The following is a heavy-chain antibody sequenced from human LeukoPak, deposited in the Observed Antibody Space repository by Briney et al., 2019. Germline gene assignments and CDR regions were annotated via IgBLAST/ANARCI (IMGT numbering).Heavy chain of an antibody. CDR3: ARDILATSIAAPYY. Sequence: SETLSLTCVVSGGSISSSNWWSWVRQPPEKGLEWIGEIYHSGSTNYNPSLKSRVTISVDKSKNQFSLKLSSVTAADTAVYYCARDILATSIAAPYYWGQGTLVTVSS. CDR1: GGSISSSNW. J-gene: IGHJ4*02. D-gene: IGHD6-13*01. V-gene: IGHV4-4*02. CDR2: IYHSGST.